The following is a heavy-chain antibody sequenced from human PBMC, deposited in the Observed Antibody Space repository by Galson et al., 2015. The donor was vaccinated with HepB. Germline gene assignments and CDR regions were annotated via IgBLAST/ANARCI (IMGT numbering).Heavy chain of an antibody. J-gene: IGHJ3*02. V-gene: IGHV1-2*04. Sequence: SVKVSCKASGYTFTGYCMHWVRQAPGQGLEWMGWINPNSGGTNYAQKFQGWVTMTRDTSISTAYMELSRLRSDDTAVYYCAREMSGSYPDDAFDIWGQGTMVTVSS. D-gene: IGHD1-26*01. CDR3: AREMSGSYPDDAFDI. CDR2: INPNSGGT. CDR1: GYTFTGYC.